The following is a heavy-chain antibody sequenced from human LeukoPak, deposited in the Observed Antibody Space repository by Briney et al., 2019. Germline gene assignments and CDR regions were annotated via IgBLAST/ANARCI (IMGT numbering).Heavy chain of an antibody. CDR3: TRDGGTYNWFDP. CDR2: IDKKDKGYATAT. D-gene: IGHD1-26*01. CDR1: GFTFSGSA. V-gene: IGHV3-73*01. Sequence: PGGSLKLSCAASGFTFSGSAIHWVRQSSGKGLEWVGKIDKKDKGYATATAYAASVKGRFTISRDDSINTAYLQMKSLKTEDTALYYCTRDGGTYNWFDPWGQGTLVTVSS. J-gene: IGHJ5*02.